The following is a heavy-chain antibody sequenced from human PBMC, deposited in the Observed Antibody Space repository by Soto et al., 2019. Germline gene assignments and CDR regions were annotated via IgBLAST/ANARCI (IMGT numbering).Heavy chain of an antibody. Sequence: EVPLLESGGGLVQPGGSLRLSCAASGFTFSSYAMSWVRQAPGKGLEWVSVISGSGGRTYYADSVKGRFTISRDNSKNTLYLQMNSLRAEDTAVYYCAKGGSLSAMVTFDYWGQGTLVTVSS. CDR2: ISGSGGRT. J-gene: IGHJ4*02. D-gene: IGHD5-18*01. V-gene: IGHV3-23*01. CDR1: GFTFSSYA. CDR3: AKGGSLSAMVTFDY.